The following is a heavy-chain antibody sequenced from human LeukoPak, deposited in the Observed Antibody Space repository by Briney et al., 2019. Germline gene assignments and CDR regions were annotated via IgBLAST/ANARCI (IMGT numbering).Heavy chain of an antibody. D-gene: IGHD2-21*01. J-gene: IGHJ5*02. CDR2: ISGSGGST. Sequence: SGGSLRLSCAASGFTFSSYAMSWVRQAPGKGLEWVSAISGSGGSTYYADSVKGRFTISRDNSKNTPYLQMNGLRAEDTAVYYCAKAPYCYYEIAWFDPWGQGTLVTVSS. CDR3: AKAPYCYYEIAWFDP. CDR1: GFTFSSYA. V-gene: IGHV3-23*01.